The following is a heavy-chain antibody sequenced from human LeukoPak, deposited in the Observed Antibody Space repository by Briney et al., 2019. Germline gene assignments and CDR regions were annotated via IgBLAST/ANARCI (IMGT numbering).Heavy chain of an antibody. CDR3: ARDQEGFDY. CDR1: GYTFISNY. J-gene: IGHJ4*02. Sequence: ASVKVSCKASGYTFISNYMHWVRQAPGQGLEWMGMIYPRDGSTSYAQKFQGRVTVTRDTSTSTVHMELSGLRSEDTAVYYCARDQEGFDYWGQGTLVTVSS. V-gene: IGHV1-46*01. CDR2: IYPRDGST.